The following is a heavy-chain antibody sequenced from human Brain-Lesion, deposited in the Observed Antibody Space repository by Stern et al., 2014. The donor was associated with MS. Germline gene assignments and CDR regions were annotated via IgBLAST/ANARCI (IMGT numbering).Heavy chain of an antibody. CDR2: IKEDGTEK. J-gene: IGHJ6*02. Sequence: EVQLVESGGGLVQPGGSLTISCTAAGFTFGNYWMTWVRQAPGKGLEWVANIKEDGTEKNYVDSVKGRFTISRDNARNSLYLQMNSLRVEDTALYSCARVYNSIYGIVTQRGSGMDVWGQGTTVIVSS. CDR1: GFTFGNYW. D-gene: IGHD5-24*01. CDR3: ARVYNSIYGIVTQRGSGMDV. V-gene: IGHV3-7*01.